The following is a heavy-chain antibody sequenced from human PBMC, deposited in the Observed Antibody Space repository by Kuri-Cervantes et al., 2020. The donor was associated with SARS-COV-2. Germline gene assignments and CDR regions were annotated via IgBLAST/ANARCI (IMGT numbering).Heavy chain of an antibody. D-gene: IGHD3-22*01. CDR3: ARDGVYYDSSGSFDI. CDR1: GYTFTSYY. V-gene: IGHV1-46*01. J-gene: IGHJ3*02. CDR2: ISAYNGNT. Sequence: ASVKVSCKASGYTFTSYYMHWVRQAPGQGLEWMGWISAYNGNTNYAQKFQGRVTMTRDTSTSTVYMELSSLRSEDTAVYYCARDGVYYDSSGSFDIWGQGAMVTVSS.